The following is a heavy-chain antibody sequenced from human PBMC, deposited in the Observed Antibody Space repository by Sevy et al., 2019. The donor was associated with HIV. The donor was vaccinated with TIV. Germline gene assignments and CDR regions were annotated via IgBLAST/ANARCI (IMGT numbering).Heavy chain of an antibody. D-gene: IGHD3-3*01. J-gene: IGHJ4*02. Sequence: SETLSLTCTVSGGSISSSSYYWGWIRQPPGKGLEWIGSIYYSGSTYYNPSLKSRVTISVDTSKNQFSLKLSSVTAADTAVYYCARDYDFWSGYYKAETYYFDYWGQGTLVTVSS. CDR3: ARDYDFWSGYYKAETYYFDY. V-gene: IGHV4-39*02. CDR2: IYYSGST. CDR1: GGSISSSSYY.